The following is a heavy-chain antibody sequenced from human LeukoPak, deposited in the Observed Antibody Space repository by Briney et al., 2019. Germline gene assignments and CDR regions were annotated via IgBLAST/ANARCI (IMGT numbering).Heavy chain of an antibody. V-gene: IGHV1-8*01. D-gene: IGHD6-19*01. CDR2: MNPNSGNT. Sequence: ASVKVSCKASGYTFTSYDINWVRQATGQGLEWMGWMNPNSGNTGYAQKFQGRVTMTRNTSISTAYMELSSLRSEDTAVYYCAREYSSGWYRFYYFDYWGQGTPVTVSS. J-gene: IGHJ4*02. CDR3: AREYSSGWYRFYYFDY. CDR1: GYTFTSYD.